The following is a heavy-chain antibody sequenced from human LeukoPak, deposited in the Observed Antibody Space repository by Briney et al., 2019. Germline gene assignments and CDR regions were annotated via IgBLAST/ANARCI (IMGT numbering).Heavy chain of an antibody. CDR1: GYTFTGYY. CDR3: ARADQLLAGKFDY. J-gene: IGHJ4*02. CDR2: INPNSGGT. V-gene: IGHV1-2*02. D-gene: IGHD2-2*01. Sequence: ASVKVSCKTSGYTFTGYYMHWVRQAPGQGLEWMGWINPNSGGTNYAQKFQGRVTITADESTSTAYMELSSLRSEDTAVYYCARADQLLAGKFDYWGQGTLVTVSS.